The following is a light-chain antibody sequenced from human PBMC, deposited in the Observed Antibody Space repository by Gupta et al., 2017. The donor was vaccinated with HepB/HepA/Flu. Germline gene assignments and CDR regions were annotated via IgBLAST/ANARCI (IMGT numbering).Light chain of an antibody. CDR3: RTWDNSLSAGQGV. V-gene: IGLV1-51*01. CDR2: ENN. Sequence: QSVLTLPPSVSAAPGQRVTISCSGSSPHIRKNYVFGYQHLPGTAPKLLIYENNKRPSGILSRFSCSRSGTPDTLSNTGVQVGDETDYYCRTWDNSLSAGQGVFGGGTKLTV. J-gene: IGLJ3*02. CDR1: SPHIRKNY.